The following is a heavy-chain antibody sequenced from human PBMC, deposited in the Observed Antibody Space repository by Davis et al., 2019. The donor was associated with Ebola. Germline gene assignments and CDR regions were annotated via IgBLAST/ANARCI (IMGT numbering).Heavy chain of an antibody. V-gene: IGHV3-48*02. J-gene: IGHJ4*02. Sequence: PGGSLRLSCVASGFSFSNYGMNWVRQAPGKGLEWVAYISGTTIAMYYADSVKGRLTISRDNAKNSLYLEMKRLRDEDTAMYYCTTASDFDSWGQGTLVTVSS. CDR2: ISGTTIAM. D-gene: IGHD1-14*01. CDR1: GFSFSNYG. CDR3: TTASDFDS.